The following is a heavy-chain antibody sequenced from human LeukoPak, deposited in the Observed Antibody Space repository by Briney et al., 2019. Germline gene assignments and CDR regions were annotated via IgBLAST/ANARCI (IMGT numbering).Heavy chain of an antibody. CDR3: AKYLQGAN. V-gene: IGHV3-23*01. D-gene: IGHD1-26*01. Sequence: PGGSLRLSRAASGFTFRGRAMRWVRQAPGEGLEWDSTIGSSGASTYYADSVMRRFTISRDNSENTLYLQMSSLRAEDTDVYFCAKYLQGANWGQGTLVTVSS. J-gene: IGHJ4*02. CDR1: GFTFRGRA. CDR2: IGSSGAST.